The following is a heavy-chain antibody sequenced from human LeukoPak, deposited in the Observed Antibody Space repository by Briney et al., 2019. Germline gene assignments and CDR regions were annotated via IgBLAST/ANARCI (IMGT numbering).Heavy chain of an antibody. CDR2: IYYSGNT. J-gene: IGHJ4*02. D-gene: IGHD6-19*01. CDR3: ARAPGKQWLPRGYYFDY. V-gene: IGHV4-31*03. CDR1: GGSISSGGYY. Sequence: SQTLSLTCTVSGGSISSGGYYWSWIRQHPGKGLEWIGYIYYSGNTYYNPSFKSRVTISVDTSKNQFSLKLSSVTAADTAVYYCARAPGKQWLPRGYYFDYWGQGTLVTVSS.